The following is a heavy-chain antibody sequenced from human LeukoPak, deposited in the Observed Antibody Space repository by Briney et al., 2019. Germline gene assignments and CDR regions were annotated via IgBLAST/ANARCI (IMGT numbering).Heavy chain of an antibody. Sequence: SETLSLTCAVYGGSFSGYYWSWIRQPPGKGLEWIGEINHSGSTNYNPSLKSRVTISVDTSKNQFSLKLSSVTAVDTAVYYCARAKYYYDSSGYYHFDYWGQGTLVTVSS. D-gene: IGHD3-22*01. J-gene: IGHJ4*02. CDR1: GGSFSGYY. CDR3: ARAKYYYDSSGYYHFDY. CDR2: INHSGST. V-gene: IGHV4-34*01.